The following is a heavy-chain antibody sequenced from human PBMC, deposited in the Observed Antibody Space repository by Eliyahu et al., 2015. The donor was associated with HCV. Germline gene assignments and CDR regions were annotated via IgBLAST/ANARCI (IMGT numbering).Heavy chain of an antibody. CDR2: IFWNDDK. CDR3: VHNVWQHLDV. J-gene: IGHJ6*02. CDR1: GFSLTTSGVR. V-gene: IGHV2-5*04. D-gene: IGHD6-13*01. Sequence: QITLKESGPTVVKPTQTLTLTCRYSGFSLTTSGVRVGWVRQPPGEALEWLAFIFWNDDKRYSPSLKSRLTITKDTSKNQVVLTLIDVNPVDAGTYYCVHNVWQHLDVWGQGTTVTVSS.